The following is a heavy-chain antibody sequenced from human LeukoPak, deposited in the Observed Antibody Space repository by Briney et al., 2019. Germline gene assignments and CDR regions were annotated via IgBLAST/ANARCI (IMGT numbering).Heavy chain of an antibody. J-gene: IGHJ6*02. CDR2: ISSSSSYI. CDR1: GFTFSSYS. D-gene: IGHD3-10*01. Sequence: GGSLRLSCAASGFTFSSYSMNWVRQAPGKGLEWVSSISSSSSYIYYADSVKGRFTISRDNAKNSLYLQMNSLRAEDTAVYYCARDRPLSFITMVPSGGMDVWGQGTTVTVSS. CDR3: ARDRPLSFITMVPSGGMDV. V-gene: IGHV3-21*01.